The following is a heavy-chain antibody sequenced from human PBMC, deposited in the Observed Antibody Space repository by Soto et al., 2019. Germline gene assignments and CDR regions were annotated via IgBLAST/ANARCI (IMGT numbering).Heavy chain of an antibody. Sequence: QVQLVQSGAEVKKPGASVKVSCKVSGYTFTNHGISWVRQAPGQGLEWLGWISGHNGNTKYAQRLQGRVTMTTDTSTSTAYMELRSLKSDDTAVYYCARDLYPLAYYFDYWGQGTLVTVSS. CDR2: ISGHNGNT. J-gene: IGHJ4*02. V-gene: IGHV1-18*01. CDR3: ARDLYPLAYYFDY. CDR1: GYTFTNHG.